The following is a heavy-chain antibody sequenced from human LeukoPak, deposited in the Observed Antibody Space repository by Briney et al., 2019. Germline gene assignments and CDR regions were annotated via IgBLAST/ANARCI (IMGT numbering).Heavy chain of an antibody. CDR3: ARGYSYGHPRAFDI. Sequence: PSETLSLTCAVYGGSFSGYYWSWIRQPPGEGLEWIGEINHSGSTNYNPSLKSRVTISVDTSKNQFSLKLSSVTAADTAVYYCARGYSYGHPRAFDIWGQGTMVTVSS. CDR1: GGSFSGYY. V-gene: IGHV4-34*01. D-gene: IGHD5-18*01. CDR2: INHSGST. J-gene: IGHJ3*02.